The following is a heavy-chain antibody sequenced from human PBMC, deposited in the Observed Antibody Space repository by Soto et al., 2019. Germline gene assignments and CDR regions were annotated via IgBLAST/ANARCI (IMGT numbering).Heavy chain of an antibody. CDR3: ARMGDFWSGPGELDP. CDR2: VYYNGFT. D-gene: IGHD3-3*01. Sequence: PSETLSLTCTVSGCYISSSSYYWAWNRQSPGKGLEWIGSVYYNGFTYYNPSLKSRVTISVDTSKNQFSLKLTSVTAADTAVYYCARMGDFWSGPGELDPWGQGTLVTAPQ. CDR1: GCYISSSSYY. J-gene: IGHJ5*02. V-gene: IGHV4-39*01.